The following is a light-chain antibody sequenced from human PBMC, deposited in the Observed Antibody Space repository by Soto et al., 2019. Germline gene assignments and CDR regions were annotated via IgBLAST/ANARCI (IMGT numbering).Light chain of an antibody. Sequence: VLTQPPSASGTPGQRVTISCSGSSSNIGSNTVNWYQQLPGTAPKLLVYSNSQRPSGVPDRFSGSKSGTSASLAISGLQSEDEASYYCAAWDDSLNGYVFGTGTKVTVL. J-gene: IGLJ1*01. V-gene: IGLV1-44*01. CDR2: SNS. CDR3: AAWDDSLNGYV. CDR1: SSNIGSNT.